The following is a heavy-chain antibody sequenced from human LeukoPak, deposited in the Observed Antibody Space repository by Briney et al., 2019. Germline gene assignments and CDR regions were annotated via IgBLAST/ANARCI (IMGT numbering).Heavy chain of an antibody. CDR2: IIPILGIA. V-gene: IGHV1-69*04. CDR1: GGTFSSYT. D-gene: IGHD1-26*01. CDR3: ARDVGATPQAGY. J-gene: IGHJ4*02. Sequence: SSVKVSCKASGGTFSSYTISWVRQAPGQGLEWMGRIIPILGIANYAQKFQGRVTITADKSTGTAYMELSSLRSEDTAVYYCARDVGATPQAGYWGQGTLVTVSS.